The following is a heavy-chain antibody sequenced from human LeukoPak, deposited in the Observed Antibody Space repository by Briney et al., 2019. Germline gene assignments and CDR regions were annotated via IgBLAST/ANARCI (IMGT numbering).Heavy chain of an antibody. CDR3: ARDRPDITIFGAFDY. Sequence: GGSLRLSCAASGFTFSSYVMHWVRQAPGKGLECVAVISKDGSNEYYGDSVKGRFTISRDNSKNTLYLQMNSLRAEDTAVYYCARDRPDITIFGAFDYWGQGTLVTVPS. D-gene: IGHD3-3*01. J-gene: IGHJ4*02. V-gene: IGHV3-30*04. CDR1: GFTFSSYV. CDR2: ISKDGSNE.